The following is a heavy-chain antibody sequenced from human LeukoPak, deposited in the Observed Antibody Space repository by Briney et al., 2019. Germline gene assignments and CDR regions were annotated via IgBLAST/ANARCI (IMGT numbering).Heavy chain of an antibody. J-gene: IGHJ6*03. CDR1: GGSISSYY. D-gene: IGHD5-18*01. V-gene: IGHV4-59*08. CDR2: IYYSGST. CDR3: ASSQGTAMVYYYYYMDV. Sequence: PSETLSLTCTVSGGSISSYYWSWIRQPPGKGLEWIGYIYYSGSTNYNPSLKSRVTISVDTSKNQFSLKLSSVTAADTAVYYCASSQGTAMVYYYYYMDVWGKGTTVTVSS.